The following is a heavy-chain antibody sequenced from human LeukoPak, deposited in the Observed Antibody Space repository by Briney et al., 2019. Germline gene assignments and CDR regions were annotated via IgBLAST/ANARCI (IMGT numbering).Heavy chain of an antibody. CDR2: IYYTGSA. V-gene: IGHV4-59*01. D-gene: IGHD3-10*01. CDR3: ARYLSSGLDY. CDR1: GGSMSSYY. Sequence: SETLSLTCTVSGGSMSSYYWTWIRQPPGRGLEWIGHIYYTGSASYNPSLKSRVTLSVDTSKNQFSLKLTSVTAADTAVYYCARYLSSGLDYWGQGTWLTVPS. J-gene: IGHJ4*02.